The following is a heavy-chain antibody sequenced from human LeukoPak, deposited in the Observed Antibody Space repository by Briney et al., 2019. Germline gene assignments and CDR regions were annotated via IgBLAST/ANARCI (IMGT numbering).Heavy chain of an antibody. V-gene: IGHV3-74*03. Sequence: GGSLRLSCAASGFTFSNYWMHWVRQAPGKGLVWVSCINTDGTTTKYAGSVKGRFNISRDNARNTLFLQMNSLRAEDTAVYYCVRSVAVTFDPWGQGTLVTLSS. CDR1: GFTFSNYW. J-gene: IGHJ5*02. CDR3: VRSVAVTFDP. CDR2: INTDGTTT. D-gene: IGHD6-19*01.